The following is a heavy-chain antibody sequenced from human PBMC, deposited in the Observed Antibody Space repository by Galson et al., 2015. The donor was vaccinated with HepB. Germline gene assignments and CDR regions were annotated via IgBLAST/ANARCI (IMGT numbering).Heavy chain of an antibody. CDR1: GYTFTSYD. J-gene: IGHJ6*02. D-gene: IGHD6-19*01. CDR3: ARGLAVAGFNYYYGMDV. V-gene: IGHV1-8*01. CDR2: MNPNSGNT. Sequence: SVKVSCKASGYTFTSYDINWVRQATGQGLEWMGWMNPNSGNTGYAQKFQGRVTMTRNTSISTAYMELSSLRSEDTAVYYCARGLAVAGFNYYYGMDVWGQGTTVTVSS.